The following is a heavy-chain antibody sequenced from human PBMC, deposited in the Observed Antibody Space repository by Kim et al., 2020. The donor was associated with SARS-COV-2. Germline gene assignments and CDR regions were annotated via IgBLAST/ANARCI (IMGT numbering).Heavy chain of an antibody. J-gene: IGHJ4*02. Sequence: SETLSLTCAVYGGSFSGFYWTWIRQSPGKGLEWIGEIDPSGNTNYNPSLKSRVAISIDTSKNQFSLKLRSVTVADRAIYYSATTSGDWRFFDFWGQGTLV. D-gene: IGHD2-21*01. CDR3: ATTSGDWRFFDF. CDR2: IDPSGNT. V-gene: IGHV4-34*01. CDR1: GGSFSGFY.